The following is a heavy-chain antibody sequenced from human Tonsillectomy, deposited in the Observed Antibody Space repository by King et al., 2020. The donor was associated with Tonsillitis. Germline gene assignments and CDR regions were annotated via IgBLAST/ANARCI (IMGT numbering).Heavy chain of an antibody. D-gene: IGHD3-22*01. Sequence: QLQESGPGLVKPSQTLSLTCTVSGGSISSGSYYWCWIRQPAGKGLEWIGRIYSSGSTNYKPSLKSRVTISVDTSKNQFSLKLSSVTAADTAVYYCARACRGYYDSSGYWNAFDNWGQGTMVTVSS. CDR3: ARACRGYYDSSGYWNAFDN. J-gene: IGHJ3*02. V-gene: IGHV4-61*02. CDR2: IYSSGST. CDR1: GGSISSGSYY.